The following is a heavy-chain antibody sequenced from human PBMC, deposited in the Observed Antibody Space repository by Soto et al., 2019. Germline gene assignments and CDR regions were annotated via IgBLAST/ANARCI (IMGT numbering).Heavy chain of an antibody. Sequence: SETLSLTCAVYGGSFSGYYWSWIRQPPGKGLEWIGEINHSGSTNYNPSLKSRVTISVDTSKNQLSLKLSSVTAADTAVYYCASIAARRYYYYYYGMDVWGQGTTVTVSS. CDR3: ASIAARRYYYYYYGMDV. D-gene: IGHD6-6*01. CDR2: INHSGST. V-gene: IGHV4-34*01. CDR1: GGSFSGYY. J-gene: IGHJ6*02.